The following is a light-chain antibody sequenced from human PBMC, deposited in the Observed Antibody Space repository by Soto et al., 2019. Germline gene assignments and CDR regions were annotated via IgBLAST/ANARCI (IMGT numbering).Light chain of an antibody. V-gene: IGKV3-20*01. J-gene: IGKJ1*01. CDR3: QQYGTSPWT. CDR1: QSVSSSY. Sequence: EIVLTQSPGTLSLSPGERATLSCWASQSVSSSYLAWYQQKPGQAPSLLIFGASSRATGIPDRFSGSESGTDFTLTISSLEPEDSAVYYCQQYGTSPWTFGQGTKVEIE. CDR2: GAS.